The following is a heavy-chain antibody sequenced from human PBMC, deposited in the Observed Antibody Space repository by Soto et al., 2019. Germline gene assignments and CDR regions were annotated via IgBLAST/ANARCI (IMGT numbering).Heavy chain of an antibody. J-gene: IGHJ3*02. D-gene: IGHD3-10*01. CDR1: GGTFSSYA. CDR3: ARDGDYYGSGIGAFDI. CDR2: IIPIFGTA. V-gene: IGHV1-69*01. Sequence: QVQLVQSGAEVKKPGSSVKVSCKASGGTFSSYAISWVRQAPGQGLEWMGGIIPIFGTANSAQKFQGRVTITADESTSTAYMELSSLRSEDTAVYYCARDGDYYGSGIGAFDIWGQGTMVTVSS.